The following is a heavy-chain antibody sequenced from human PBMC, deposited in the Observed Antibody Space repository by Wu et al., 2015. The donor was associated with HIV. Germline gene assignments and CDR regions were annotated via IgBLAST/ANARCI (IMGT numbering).Heavy chain of an antibody. J-gene: IGHJ4*02. D-gene: IGHD3-16*01. Sequence: VQLFQSGGEVKKPGASVKVACKASGYIFNDFGIHWVRQTPREGLEWMGWISAQNGNTKYAQKFQGRVTMTTETSSSTAYTELRSLRSDDTAVYFCARGHYYDSSSSPMYWGPGTRVTVSS. V-gene: IGHV1-18*01. CDR2: ISAQNGNT. CDR3: ARGHYYDSSSSPMY. CDR1: GYIFNDFG.